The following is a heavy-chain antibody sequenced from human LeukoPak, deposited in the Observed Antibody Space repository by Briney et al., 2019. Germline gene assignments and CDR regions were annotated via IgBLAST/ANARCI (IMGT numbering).Heavy chain of an antibody. CDR1: GGSFSGYY. CDR2: IYYSGST. J-gene: IGHJ4*02. Sequence: SETLSLTCAVYGGSFSGYYWSWIRQPPGKGLEWIGYIYYSGSTNYNPSLKSRVTISVDTSKNQFSLKLSSMTAVDTAVYYCTATTAIAAAADYWGQGTLVTVSS. V-gene: IGHV4-59*01. D-gene: IGHD6-13*01. CDR3: TATTAIAAAADY.